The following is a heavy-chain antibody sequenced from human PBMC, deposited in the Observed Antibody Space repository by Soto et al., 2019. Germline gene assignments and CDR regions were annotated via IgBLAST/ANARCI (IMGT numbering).Heavy chain of an antibody. Sequence: SLRLSCAASGFTFSDYYMSWIRQAPGKGLEWVSYISSSSSYTNYADSVKGRFTISRDNAKNSLYLQMSSLRAEDTAVYYCAXVGHWSGWYGGWFDPWGQGTLVTVSS. CDR3: AXVGHWSGWYGGWFDP. CDR2: ISSSSSYT. J-gene: IGHJ5*02. D-gene: IGHD6-19*01. V-gene: IGHV3-11*03. CDR1: GFTFSDYY.